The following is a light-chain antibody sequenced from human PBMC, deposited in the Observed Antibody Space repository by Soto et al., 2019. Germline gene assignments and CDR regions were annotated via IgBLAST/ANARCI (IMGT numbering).Light chain of an antibody. V-gene: IGKV3-15*01. CDR2: AAS. Sequence: EIVMTQSPATLSVSPGERATLSCRASQSINSNLAWYQQKPGQAPRLLIYAASTGATGIPARFSGSGSGTEFTLTISSLQSEDFAVYYCQHYNNWPPLTFGGGTNVEIK. CDR3: QHYNNWPPLT. J-gene: IGKJ4*01. CDR1: QSINSN.